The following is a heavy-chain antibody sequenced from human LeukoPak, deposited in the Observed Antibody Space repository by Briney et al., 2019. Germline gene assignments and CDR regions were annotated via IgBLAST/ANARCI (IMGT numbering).Heavy chain of an antibody. CDR1: GGSFSTYV. D-gene: IGHD2-15*01. CDR3: ARRCGDGSCDSNDSFDI. Sequence: SETLSLTCTIYGGSFSTYVWTWIRQPPGKGLEWIGEINRGGSTNYDPSLKSRVILSIDTSKNQFSLKLISVTAADTAVYYCARRCGDGSCDSNDSFDIWGQGTMVTVSS. J-gene: IGHJ3*02. V-gene: IGHV4-34*01. CDR2: INRGGST.